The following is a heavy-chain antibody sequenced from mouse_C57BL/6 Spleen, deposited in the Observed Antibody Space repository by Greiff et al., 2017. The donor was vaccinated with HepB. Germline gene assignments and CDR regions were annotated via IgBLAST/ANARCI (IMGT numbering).Heavy chain of an antibody. CDR2: ISNLAYSI. CDR1: GFTFSDYG. D-gene: IGHD2-4*01. CDR3: ARRHDYTVAMDY. J-gene: IGHJ4*01. Sequence: EVKLVESGGGLVQPGGSLKLSCAASGFTFSDYGMAWVRQAPRKGPEWVAFISNLAYSIYYADPVTGRFTISRENAKNTLYLEMSSLRSEETAMYYCARRHDYTVAMDYWGQGTSVTVSS. V-gene: IGHV5-15*04.